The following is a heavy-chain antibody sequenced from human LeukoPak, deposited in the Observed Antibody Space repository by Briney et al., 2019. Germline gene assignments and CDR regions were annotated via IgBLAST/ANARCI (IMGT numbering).Heavy chain of an antibody. CDR3: ARRSDYGDYMPLDY. CDR1: GFTFSSYG. Sequence: GGSLRLSCAASGFTFSSYGMHWVRQAPGKGLEWVAVIWYDGSNKYYADSVKGRFTISRDNSKNTLYLQMNSLRAEDTAVYYCARRSDYGDYMPLDYWGQGTLVTVSS. CDR2: IWYDGSNK. D-gene: IGHD4-17*01. J-gene: IGHJ4*02. V-gene: IGHV3-33*01.